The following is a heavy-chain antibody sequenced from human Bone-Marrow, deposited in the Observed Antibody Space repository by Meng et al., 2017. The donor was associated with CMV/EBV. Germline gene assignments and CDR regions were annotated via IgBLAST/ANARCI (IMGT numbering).Heavy chain of an antibody. D-gene: IGHD1-1*01. CDR2: IKQDGSEK. CDR1: GFTFSSYW. V-gene: IGHV3-7*01. Sequence: GESLKISCAASGFTFSSYWMSWVRQAPGKGLEWVANIKQDGSEKYYVDSVKGRFTISRDNAKNSLYLQMNSLRAEDKAVYYCARKPDNLDYWGQGTLVTVSS. J-gene: IGHJ4*02. CDR3: ARKPDNLDY.